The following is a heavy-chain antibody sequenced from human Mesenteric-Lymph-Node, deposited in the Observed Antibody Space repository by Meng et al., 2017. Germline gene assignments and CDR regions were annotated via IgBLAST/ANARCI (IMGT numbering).Heavy chain of an antibody. CDR3: AKSSLHAGTLYFDS. CDR1: GYSFTTYG. V-gene: IGHV1-3*01. Sequence: QVQLVQSGAEVKNPGASVKVSCKTSGYSFTTYGIHWVRQAPGQSLEWMGWVNAASGNTSYSQKFQDRVTINRDTSASSAYMEVSSLRSEDTAVYYCAKSSLHAGTLYFDSWGQGTLVTVSS. CDR2: VNAASGNT. D-gene: IGHD2-21*02. J-gene: IGHJ4*02.